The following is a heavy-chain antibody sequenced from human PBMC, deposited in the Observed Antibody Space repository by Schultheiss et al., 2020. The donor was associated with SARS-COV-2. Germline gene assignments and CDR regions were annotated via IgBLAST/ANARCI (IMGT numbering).Heavy chain of an antibody. V-gene: IGHV4-61*05. CDR2: IYTSGST. CDR1: GGSISSTDHY. Sequence: SETLSLTCTVSGGSISSTDHYWAWIRQPPGKGLEWIGRIYTSGSTNYNPSLKSRVTISVDTSKNQFSLMLSSVTAAYTAVYYCASNPRGYCSSTSCHPDWYFDLWGRGTLVTVSS. CDR3: ASNPRGYCSSTSCHPDWYFDL. D-gene: IGHD2-2*01. J-gene: IGHJ2*01.